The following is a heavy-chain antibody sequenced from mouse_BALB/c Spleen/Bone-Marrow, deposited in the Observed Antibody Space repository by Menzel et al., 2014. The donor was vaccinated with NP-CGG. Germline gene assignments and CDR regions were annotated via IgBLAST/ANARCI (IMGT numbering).Heavy chain of an antibody. CDR3: ARVTARDWYFDV. CDR1: GYSITSGYY. V-gene: IGHV3-6*02. D-gene: IGHD1-2*01. Sequence: ESGPGLVKPSQSLSLTCSVTGYSITSGYYWNWIRQFPGNELEWMGYISYDGSNNYNPSLKNRISITRDTSKNQFFLKLNSVTTEDTATYYCARVTARDWYFDVWGAGTTVTVSS. J-gene: IGHJ1*01. CDR2: ISYDGSN.